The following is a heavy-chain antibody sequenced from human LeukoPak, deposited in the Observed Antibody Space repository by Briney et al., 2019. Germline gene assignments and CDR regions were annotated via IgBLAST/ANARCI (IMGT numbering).Heavy chain of an antibody. D-gene: IGHD2-2*01. CDR2: IYTSGST. CDR1: GGSISSGSYY. J-gene: IGHJ6*03. Sequence: PSETLSLTCTVSGGSISSGSYYWSWIRQPAGKGLEWIGRIYTSGSTNYNPSLKSRVTISVDTSKNQFSLKLSSVTAADTAVYYCARDRRGYCNSTSCHVNYYYYYMDVWGKGTTVTVSS. CDR3: ARDRRGYCNSTSCHVNYYYYYMDV. V-gene: IGHV4-61*02.